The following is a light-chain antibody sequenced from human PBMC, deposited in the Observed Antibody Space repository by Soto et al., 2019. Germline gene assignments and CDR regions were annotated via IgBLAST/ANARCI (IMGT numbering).Light chain of an antibody. V-gene: IGKV3-15*01. CDR1: QSVSSN. CDR2: GAS. CDR3: KQYNKWGK. Sequence: EIVMSQSPAPLTVSPGEIATLSCRASQSVSSNLAWYQQKPGQAPRLLIYGASTRATDIPARFSGSGSEKEFTLTISSLQSEDFAVYYCKQYNKWGKFGQGTKVDIK. J-gene: IGKJ1*01.